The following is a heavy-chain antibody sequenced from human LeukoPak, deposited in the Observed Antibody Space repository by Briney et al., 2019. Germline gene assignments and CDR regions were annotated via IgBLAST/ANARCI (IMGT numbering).Heavy chain of an antibody. CDR2: INPNSGGT. CDR3: ARGPPRGTAAGPDF. V-gene: IGHV1-2*02. J-gene: IGHJ4*02. Sequence: ASVKVSCKASGYTFTDYYIHWVRQAPGQGLEWMGWINPNSGGTNYAQEFQGRVTVTRDTSISTAFMDLSSLRSDDTAVFYCARGPPRGTAAGPDFWGQGTLVTVSS. CDR1: GYTFTDYY. D-gene: IGHD6-13*01.